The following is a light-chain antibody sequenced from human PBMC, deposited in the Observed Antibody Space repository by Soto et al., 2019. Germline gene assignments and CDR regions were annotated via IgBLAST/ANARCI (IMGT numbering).Light chain of an antibody. CDR1: SSDVGGYNY. CDR3: SSYTSSSAFYV. J-gene: IGLJ1*01. Sequence: LTQPASVSGSPGQSITISCPGTSSDVGGYNYVSWYQQHPGKAPKLMIYDVSNRPSGVSNRFSGSKSGNTASLTISGLQAEDEADYYCSSYTSSSAFYVFGTGTKVTVL. CDR2: DVS. V-gene: IGLV2-14*01.